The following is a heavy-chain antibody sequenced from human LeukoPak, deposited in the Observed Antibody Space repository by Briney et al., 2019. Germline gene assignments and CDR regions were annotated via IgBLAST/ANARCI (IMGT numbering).Heavy chain of an antibody. CDR3: ARGRYGSGWYFDY. CDR2: IIPIFGTA. V-gene: IGHV1-69*13. D-gene: IGHD6-19*01. CDR1: GGTFSSYA. J-gene: IGHJ4*02. Sequence: SVKVSCKASGGTFSSYAISWVRQAPGQGLEWMGGIIPIFGTANYAQKFQGRVTITADESTSTAYMELSRLRSEDTAVYYCARGRYGSGWYFDYWGQGTLVTVSS.